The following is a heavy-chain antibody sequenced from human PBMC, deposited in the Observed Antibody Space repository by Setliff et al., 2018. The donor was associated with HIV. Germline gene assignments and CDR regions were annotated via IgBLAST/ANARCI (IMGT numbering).Heavy chain of an antibody. CDR1: GVSISNYY. V-gene: IGHV4-4*09. D-gene: IGHD3-3*01. Sequence: PSETLSLTCTVSGVSISNYYWNWIRQPPGKGLEWIGYIFTSGDTNYNPSLRSRVTLSVDSSKNQFSLKLSSVTAADTAVYYCARNFWNGPPDYYYYGLDVWGQGTTVTVSS. CDR2: IFTSGDT. CDR3: ARNFWNGPPDYYYYGLDV. J-gene: IGHJ6*02.